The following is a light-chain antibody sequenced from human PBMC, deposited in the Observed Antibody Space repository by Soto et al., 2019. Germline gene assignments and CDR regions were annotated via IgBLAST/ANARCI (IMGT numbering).Light chain of an antibody. CDR3: SSYTSSSTVV. CDR1: SSDVCGYNY. V-gene: IGLV2-14*01. J-gene: IGLJ2*01. CDR2: DVS. Sequence: QSALTQPASVSGSPGQSITISCTGTSSDVCGYNYVSWYQQHPGKAPKLMIYDVSNRPSGVSNRFSGSKSGNTASLTISGLPAEDEADYYCSSYTSSSTVVFGGGTKLTVL.